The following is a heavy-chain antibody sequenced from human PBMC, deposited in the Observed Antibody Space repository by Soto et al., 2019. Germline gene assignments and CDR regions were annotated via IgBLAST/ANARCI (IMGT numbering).Heavy chain of an antibody. CDR3: AKDHWGSY. CDR1: GFTFSTYA. CDR2: ISGSGDST. D-gene: IGHD3-16*01. V-gene: IGHV3-23*04. J-gene: IGHJ4*02. Sequence: VQLVESGGGVVQPGRSLRLSCAASGFTFSTYAMSWVRQAPGKGLEWVSAISGSGDSTFYADSVKGRFTISRDNSKNTLYLQMTTLRADDTALYHCAKDHWGSYSGQGTLVTVSS.